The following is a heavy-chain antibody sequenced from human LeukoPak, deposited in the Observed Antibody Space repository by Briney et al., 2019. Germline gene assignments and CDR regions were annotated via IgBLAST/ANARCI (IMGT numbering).Heavy chain of an antibody. Sequence: PSQTLSLTCAVSGGSISSGGYSWSWIRQPPGKGLEWIGYIYHSGSTYYNPSLKSRVTISVDRSKNQFSLKLSSVTAADTAVYYCGGALGGGWTTGIDYWGQGTLVTVSS. CDR1: GGSISSGGYS. J-gene: IGHJ4*02. V-gene: IGHV4-30-2*01. CDR3: GGALGGGWTTGIDY. D-gene: IGHD1-1*01. CDR2: IYHSGST.